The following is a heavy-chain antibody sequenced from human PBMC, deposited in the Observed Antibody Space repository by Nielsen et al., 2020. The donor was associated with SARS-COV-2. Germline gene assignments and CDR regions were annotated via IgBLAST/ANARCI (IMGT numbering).Heavy chain of an antibody. V-gene: IGHV3-23*01. CDR3: ARGGLYGDYDAFDI. J-gene: IGHJ3*02. CDR1: GFTFSSYA. Sequence: GESLKISCAASGFTFSSYAMSWVRQAPGKGLEWVSAISGSGGSTYYADSVKGRFTISRDNSKNTLYLQMNSLRAEDTAVYYCARGGLYGDYDAFDIWGQGTMVTVSS. CDR2: ISGSGGST. D-gene: IGHD4-17*01.